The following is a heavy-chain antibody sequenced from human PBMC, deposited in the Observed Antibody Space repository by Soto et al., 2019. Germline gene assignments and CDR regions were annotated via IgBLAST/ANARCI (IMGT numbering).Heavy chain of an antibody. J-gene: IGHJ6*02. D-gene: IGHD6-13*01. Sequence: SQTLSLTCAISGDSVSSNSAAWNWIRQSPSRGLEWLGRTYYRSKWYNDYAVSVKSRITINPDTSKNKFSLQLNSVTPEDTAVYYCARESHGRQQLIVNVYYYGMDVWGQGTTVTAP. CDR3: ARESHGRQQLIVNVYYYGMDV. CDR1: GDSVSSNSAA. CDR2: TYYRSKWYN. V-gene: IGHV6-1*01.